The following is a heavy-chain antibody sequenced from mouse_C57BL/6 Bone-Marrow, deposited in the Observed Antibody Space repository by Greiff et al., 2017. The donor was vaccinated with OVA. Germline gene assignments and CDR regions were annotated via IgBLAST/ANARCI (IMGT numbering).Heavy chain of an antibody. J-gene: IGHJ4*01. D-gene: IGHD1-1*01. CDR2: IDPSDSYT. V-gene: IGHV1-59*01. Sequence: QVQLQQPGAELVRPGTSVKLSCKASGYTFTSYWMHWVKQRPGQGLEWIGVIDPSDSYTNYNQKFKGKATLTVDTSSSTAYLQLSSLTSEDSAVYYCVRRITTVVATRDYAMDYWGQGTSVTVSS. CDR1: GYTFTSYW. CDR3: VRRITTVVATRDYAMDY.